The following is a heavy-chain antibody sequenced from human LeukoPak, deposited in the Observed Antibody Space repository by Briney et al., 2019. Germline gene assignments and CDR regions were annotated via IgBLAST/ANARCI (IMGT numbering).Heavy chain of an antibody. V-gene: IGHV4-39*02. Sequence: SETLSLTCTVSGGSISSSSYYWGWIRQPPGKGLEWIGSIYYSGSTYYNPSLKSRVTISVDTSKNQFSLKLSSVTAADTAVYYCAKDSSTWGNLAGHFDPWGQGTLVTVSS. CDR1: GGSISSSSYY. J-gene: IGHJ5*02. CDR2: IYYSGST. CDR3: AKDSSTWGNLAGHFDP. D-gene: IGHD6-13*01.